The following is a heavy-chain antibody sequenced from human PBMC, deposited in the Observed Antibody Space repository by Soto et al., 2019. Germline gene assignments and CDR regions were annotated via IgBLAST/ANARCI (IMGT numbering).Heavy chain of an antibody. CDR2: IYSGGST. Sequence: EVQLVESGGGLIQPGGSLRLSCAASGFTVSSNYVSWVRQAPGKGLEWVSVIYSGGSTYYADSVKGRFTISRDNSKNTLYLQMNSLRAEDTAVYYCARDGSLEMATSTRDAFDIWGQGTMVTVSS. D-gene: IGHD5-12*01. CDR1: GFTVSSNY. V-gene: IGHV3-53*01. J-gene: IGHJ3*02. CDR3: ARDGSLEMATSTRDAFDI.